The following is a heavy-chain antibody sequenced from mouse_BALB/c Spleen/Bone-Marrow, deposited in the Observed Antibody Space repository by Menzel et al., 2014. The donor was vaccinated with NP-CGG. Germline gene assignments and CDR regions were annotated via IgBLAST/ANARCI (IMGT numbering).Heavy chain of an antibody. CDR2: INPDSSTI. CDR3: ARLGYYGMMAY. V-gene: IGHV4-1*02. J-gene: IGHJ4*01. CDR1: GFDFSRYW. D-gene: IGHD1-1*01. Sequence: DVQLKESGGGLEQPGGSLKLSCAASGFDFSRYWMSWVRQAPGKGLEWIGEINPDSSTINYTPSLKDKFIISRDNAKNALYLQMSKVRSEDTALYYCARLGYYGMMAYWGQGPSGTVSS.